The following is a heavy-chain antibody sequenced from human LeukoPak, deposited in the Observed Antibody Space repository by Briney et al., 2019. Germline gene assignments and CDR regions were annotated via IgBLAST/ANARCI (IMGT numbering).Heavy chain of an antibody. V-gene: IGHV1-2*02. CDR2: INPKSAGT. Sequence: GASVKVSCKASGYTFTGYYMHRVRQAPGQGLEWMGWINPKSAGTNYAQKFQGRVTMTRDTSISTAYMELSRLRSDDTAVYYCARDAGYCSSTTCSADFDYWGQGTLVTVSS. CDR1: GYTFTGYY. J-gene: IGHJ4*02. D-gene: IGHD2-2*01. CDR3: ARDAGYCSSTTCSADFDY.